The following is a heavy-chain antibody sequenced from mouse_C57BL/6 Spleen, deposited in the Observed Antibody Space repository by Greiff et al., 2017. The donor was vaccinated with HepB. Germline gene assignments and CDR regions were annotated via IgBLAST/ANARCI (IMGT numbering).Heavy chain of an antibody. J-gene: IGHJ3*01. CDR1: GYSITSGYY. CDR3: ARDQDSSGYWFAY. Sequence: ESGPGLVKPSQSLSLTCSVTGYSITSGYYWNWIRQFPGNKLEWMGYISYDGSNNYNPSLKNRISITRDTSKNQFFLKLNSVTTEDTATYYCARDQDSSGYWFAYWGQGTLVTVSA. V-gene: IGHV3-6*01. CDR2: ISYDGSN. D-gene: IGHD3-2*02.